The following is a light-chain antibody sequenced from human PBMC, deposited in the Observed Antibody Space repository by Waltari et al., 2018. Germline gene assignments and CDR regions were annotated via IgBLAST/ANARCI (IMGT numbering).Light chain of an antibody. CDR3: QEYDSLPVT. J-gene: IGKJ4*01. Sequence: DIQMTQSPSTLSASVGDRVTITCRASQSVKNNLAWYQQKPGKAPKVLNHKASRLESGVPSRFSGSGYGTEFTLTISSLQPDDFATYYCQEYDSLPVTFGGGTKVEIK. CDR2: KAS. CDR1: QSVKNN. V-gene: IGKV1-5*03.